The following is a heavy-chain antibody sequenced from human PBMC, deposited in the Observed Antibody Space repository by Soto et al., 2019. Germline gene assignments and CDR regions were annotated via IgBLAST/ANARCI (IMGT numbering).Heavy chain of an antibody. V-gene: IGHV1-69*14. CDR2: TIPILDSS. CDR3: ARGFCSSGIWYPHDH. CDR1: GGSFNNYA. Sequence: QDQLVQSGAEMKTPGSSVTVSCKASGGSFNNYAITWVRQAPGQGLEWMGVTIPILDSSNSAQKFRGRLTTTADKSTGTAYMQLSSLTSEDTAFYYWARGFCSSGIWYPHDHWGQGSLVTVS. D-gene: IGHD2-15*01. J-gene: IGHJ4*02.